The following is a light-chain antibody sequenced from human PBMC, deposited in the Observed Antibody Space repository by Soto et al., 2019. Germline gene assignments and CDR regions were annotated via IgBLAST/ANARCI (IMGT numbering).Light chain of an antibody. Sequence: EILMTQSPSTLSVSPGERATLSCRASQGVSSKLAWYQQKPGQAPRLLIYGASTRATGIPARFSGSGSGTEFTLTISSLQSEDFAVYYCQQYNNWPPVTFGQGTKADIK. CDR2: GAS. CDR1: QGVSSK. J-gene: IGKJ1*01. CDR3: QQYNNWPPVT. V-gene: IGKV3-15*01.